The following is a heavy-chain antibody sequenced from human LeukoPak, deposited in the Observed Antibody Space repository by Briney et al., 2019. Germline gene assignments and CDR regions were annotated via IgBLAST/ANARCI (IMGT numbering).Heavy chain of an antibody. CDR1: GYTFTSYG. CDR3: ARDGWEEMATITYPFDY. CDR2: ISAYNGNT. J-gene: IGHJ4*02. D-gene: IGHD5-24*01. V-gene: IGHV1-18*01. Sequence: ASVKVSCKASGYTFTSYGISWVRQAPGQGLEWMGWISAYNGNTNYAQKLQGRVTMTTDTSTSTAYMELRSLRSDDTAVYYCARDGWEEMATITYPFDYWGQGTLVTVSS.